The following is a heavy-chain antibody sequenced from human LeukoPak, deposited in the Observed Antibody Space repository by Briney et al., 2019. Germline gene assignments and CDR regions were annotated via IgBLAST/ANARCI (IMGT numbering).Heavy chain of an antibody. CDR1: GYTFTNYS. CDR3: ARDSTVTSNWFDP. V-gene: IGHV1-3*04. CDR2: ISTDNANT. Sequence: ASVKVSCKASGYTFTNYSMHWVRQAPGQRLEWMGWISTDNANTKYSQNFQGRVTITTDESTSTAYMELSSLRSEDTAVYYCARDSTVTSNWFDPWGQGTLVTVSS. J-gene: IGHJ5*02. D-gene: IGHD4-17*01.